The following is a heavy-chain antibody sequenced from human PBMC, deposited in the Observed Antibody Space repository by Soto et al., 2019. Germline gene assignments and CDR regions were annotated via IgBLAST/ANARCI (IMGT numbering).Heavy chain of an antibody. CDR1: GGTCGSCA. CDR2: IIPIPGTA. J-gene: IGHJ6*02. V-gene: IGHV1-69*19. D-gene: IGHD2-2*01. Sequence: QVQLGQFGAEVKKSASWVTVSCRRPGGTCGSCATSGQRLALGQGVEWMGGIIPIPGTANYAQKFQGRVTIAADESRSTAYMELSSLRSEDTAVYYCARSQSSSTSLEIYYYYYYGMDVWGQGTTVTVSS. CDR3: ARSQSSSTSLEIYYYYYYGMDV.